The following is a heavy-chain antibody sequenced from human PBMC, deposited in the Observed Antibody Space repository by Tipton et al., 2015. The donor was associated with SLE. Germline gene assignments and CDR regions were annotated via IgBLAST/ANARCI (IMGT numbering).Heavy chain of an antibody. J-gene: IGHJ4*02. Sequence: TLSLTCTVSGGSISSYYWSWIRQPPGKGLEWIGYIYYSGGTNYNPSLKSRVTISVDTSKNQFSLKLSSVTAADTAVYYCARAREEWLLDYWGQGTLVTVSS. CDR3: ARAREEWLLDY. D-gene: IGHD3-3*01. CDR1: GGSISSYY. CDR2: IYYSGGT. V-gene: IGHV4-59*01.